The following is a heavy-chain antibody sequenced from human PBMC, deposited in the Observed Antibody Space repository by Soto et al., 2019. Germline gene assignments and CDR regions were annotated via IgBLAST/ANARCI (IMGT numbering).Heavy chain of an antibody. CDR3: ARPGYCTNGVCPNGFDP. D-gene: IGHD2-8*01. CDR1: GYTFTSYD. Sequence: QVQLVQSGAEVKKPGASVKVSCKASGYTFTSYDINWVRQASGQGLEWMGWMNPNSGNTGYAQKFHGRVTMTRNTSISTAYMELSSLRSEDTSVYYCARPGYCTNGVCPNGFDPWGQGTLVTVSS. J-gene: IGHJ5*02. CDR2: MNPNSGNT. V-gene: IGHV1-8*01.